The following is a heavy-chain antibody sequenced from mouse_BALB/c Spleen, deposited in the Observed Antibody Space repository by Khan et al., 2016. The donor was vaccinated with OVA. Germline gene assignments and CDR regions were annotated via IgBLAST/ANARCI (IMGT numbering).Heavy chain of an antibody. Sequence: QIQLVQSGPELKKPGETVKISCKASGYTFTNYGMNWVKQAPGKGLKWMGWINTYTGEPTYGDDLKGRFAFYLGTSASTAYLQIKNHKNEDTATYSCARVGNCCYSDVCVAGTTITVSS. D-gene: IGHD2-1*01. V-gene: IGHV9-3-1*01. CDR3: ARVGNCCYSDV. J-gene: IGHJ1*01. CDR2: INTYTGEP. CDR1: GYTFTNYG.